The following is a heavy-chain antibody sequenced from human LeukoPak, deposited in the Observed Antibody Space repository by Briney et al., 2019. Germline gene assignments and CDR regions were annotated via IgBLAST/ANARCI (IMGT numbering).Heavy chain of an antibody. J-gene: IGHJ5*02. CDR2: ISANNANT. CDR3: ARAIRGYCSGGSCYPFGFDP. D-gene: IGHD2-15*01. CDR1: DYTFTIDV. Sequence: ASVKVSCKASDYTFTIDVISWVRQAPGEGLEWMGWISANNANTSYAQKLQGRVTMTTDTSTSTAYMELRSLRSDDTAVYYCARAIRGYCSGGSCYPFGFDPWGQGTLVTVSS. V-gene: IGHV1-18*01.